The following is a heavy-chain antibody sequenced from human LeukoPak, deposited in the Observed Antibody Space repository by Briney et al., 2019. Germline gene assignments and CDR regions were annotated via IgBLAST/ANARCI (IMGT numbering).Heavy chain of an antibody. CDR3: ARDVEGGTFDI. V-gene: IGHV3-7*05. CDR1: GFTFSRFW. CDR2: IDQSGGRN. Sequence: PGGSLRLSCAASGFTFSRFWMNWVRQAPERGLEWVANIDQSGGRNNYVDSVKGRFTISRDNAKNSLFLEMSSLRADDTAVYFCARDVEGGTFDIWGQGTTVTVSS. D-gene: IGHD3-16*01. J-gene: IGHJ3*02.